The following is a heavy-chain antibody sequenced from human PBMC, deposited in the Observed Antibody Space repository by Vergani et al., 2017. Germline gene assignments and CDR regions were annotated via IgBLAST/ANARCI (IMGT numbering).Heavy chain of an antibody. CDR1: GYTFTSYG. CDR2: ISAYNGNT. J-gene: IGHJ5*02. CDR3: ARDPRLLLGVVTNWFDP. V-gene: IGHV1-18*01. D-gene: IGHD3-16*01. Sequence: QVQLVQSGAEVKKPGASVKVSCKASGYTFTSYGISWVRQAPGQGLEWMGWISAYNGNTNYAQKLQGRVTMTTDTSTSTAYMELRSLRSDDTAGYYCARDPRLLLGVVTNWFDPWGQGTRVTVSS.